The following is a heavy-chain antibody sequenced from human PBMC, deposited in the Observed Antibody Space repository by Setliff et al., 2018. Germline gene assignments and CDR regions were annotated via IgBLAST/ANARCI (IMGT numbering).Heavy chain of an antibody. Sequence: ASVKVSCKASGYSFSTYAMSWIRQAPGQGLEWMGWINTNTGNPSYAQGFTGRFVFSLDTSVSTAYLQISSLKPEDTAMYYCARASRFGTIVYKGYYYMDVWGKGTTVTVSS. D-gene: IGHD3-10*01. CDR3: ARASRFGTIVYKGYYYMDV. J-gene: IGHJ6*03. CDR2: INTNTGNP. V-gene: IGHV7-4-1*02. CDR1: GYSFSTYA.